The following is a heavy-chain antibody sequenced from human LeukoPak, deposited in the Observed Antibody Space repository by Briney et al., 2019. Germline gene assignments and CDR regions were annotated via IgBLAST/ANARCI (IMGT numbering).Heavy chain of an antibody. CDR3: ARVVVGATNYFDY. D-gene: IGHD1-26*01. CDR1: GFTFSSYA. CDR2: ISGSGGST. V-gene: IGHV3-23*01. Sequence: GGSLRLSCAASGFTFSSYAMSWVRQAPGKGLEWVSAISGSGGSTYYADSVKGRFTISRDNSKNTLYLQMGSLRAEDMAVYYCARVVVGATNYFDYWGQGTLVTVSS. J-gene: IGHJ4*02.